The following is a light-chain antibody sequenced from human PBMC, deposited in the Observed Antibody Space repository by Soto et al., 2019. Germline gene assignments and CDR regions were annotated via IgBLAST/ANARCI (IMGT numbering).Light chain of an antibody. J-gene: IGKJ2*01. CDR3: QQRDSIPYMYT. CDR1: QSISSY. Sequence: DFQMAQSPSSMSASVGDRVTITCRASQSISSYLNWYQQKPGKAPKLLIYAASSLQSGVPSRLSGSGSGTDFTLSISSLQPEVFANYYCQQRDSIPYMYTFGHGTKVDIK. CDR2: AAS. V-gene: IGKV1-39*01.